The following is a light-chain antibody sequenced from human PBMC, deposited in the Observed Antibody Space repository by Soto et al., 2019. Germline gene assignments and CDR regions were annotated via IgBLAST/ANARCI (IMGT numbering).Light chain of an antibody. V-gene: IGKV3-20*01. CDR3: QQYGSSPRT. J-gene: IGKJ1*01. Sequence: EIVLTQSPGTLSLSPGERATLSCRASQSVTSPFLAWYQQKPGQPPRLLIYSTSGRATGIPDRFSGSGSGTDFTLTISSLEPEDSAVYYCQQYGSSPRTFGQGTK. CDR1: QSVTSPF. CDR2: STS.